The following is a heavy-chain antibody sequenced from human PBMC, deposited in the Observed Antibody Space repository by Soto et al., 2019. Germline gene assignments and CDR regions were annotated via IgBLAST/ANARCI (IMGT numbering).Heavy chain of an antibody. CDR1: GFNFSSYG. CDR2: IWTDGSNE. Sequence: GGSLRLSCEASGFNFSSYGIHWVRQAPGKGLEWVAIIWTDGSNEYYAESVKGRFTISRDNSKNTGYLQVSKLRAEDTAVYFCARDQTDSGGYSDSWGQGTLGTVSS. D-gene: IGHD3-22*01. J-gene: IGHJ4*02. CDR3: ARDQTDSGGYSDS. V-gene: IGHV3-33*01.